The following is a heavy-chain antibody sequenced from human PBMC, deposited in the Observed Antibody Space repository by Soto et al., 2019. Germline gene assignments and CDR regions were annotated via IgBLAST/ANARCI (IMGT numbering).Heavy chain of an antibody. CDR2: IYPGDSDT. CDR3: ARHCGDSSGYYYPRDAFDI. CDR1: GYGFTSYW. Sequence: PGESLKISCKGSGYGFTSYWIGWVRQMPGKGLEWMGIIYPGDSDTRYSPSFQGQVTISADKSISTAYLQRSSLKASDTAMYYCARHCGDSSGYYYPRDAFDIWGQGTMVTVSS. J-gene: IGHJ3*02. V-gene: IGHV5-51*01. D-gene: IGHD3-22*01.